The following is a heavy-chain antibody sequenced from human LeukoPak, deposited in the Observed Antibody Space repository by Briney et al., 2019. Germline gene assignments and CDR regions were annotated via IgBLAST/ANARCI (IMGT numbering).Heavy chain of an antibody. J-gene: IGHJ6*02. Sequence: SETLSLTSTVSGGSISSYYWSWIRQPPGKGLEWIGYIYYSGSTNYNPSLKSRVTISVDTSKNQFSLKLSSVTAADTAVYYCARASSSPGYYYGMDVWGQGTTVTVSS. D-gene: IGHD6-13*01. CDR3: ARASSSPGYYYGMDV. CDR2: IYYSGST. CDR1: GGSISSYY. V-gene: IGHV4-59*01.